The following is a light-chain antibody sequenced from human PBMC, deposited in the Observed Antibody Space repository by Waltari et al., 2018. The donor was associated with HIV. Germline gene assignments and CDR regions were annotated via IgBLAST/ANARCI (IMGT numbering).Light chain of an antibody. CDR3: SSYTSSSTLFV. CDR1: SSDIGGYIF. J-gene: IGLJ1*01. CDR2: DVS. V-gene: IGLV2-14*01. Sequence: QSALTPPASVSRSPGPSITIPCTGSSSDIGGYIFVSCYQQHPGKAPTLMIYDVSNRPAGVSNRFSGSKSGNTASLTISGLQAEDEADYYCSSYTSSSTLFVFGTGTKVTVL.